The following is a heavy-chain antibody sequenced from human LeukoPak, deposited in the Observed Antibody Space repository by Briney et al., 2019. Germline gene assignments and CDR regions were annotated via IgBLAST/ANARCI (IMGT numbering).Heavy chain of an antibody. J-gene: IGHJ4*02. D-gene: IGHD3-10*01. Sequence: PSETLSLTCTVSGGSVSSGSYYWSWIRQPPGKGLEWIGYIYYSGSTNYNPSLKSRLTISVGTSKNQFSLKLSSVTAADTAVYYCARFRFGELSAFDYWGQGTLVTVSS. CDR3: ARFRFGELSAFDY. V-gene: IGHV4-61*01. CDR2: IYYSGST. CDR1: GGSVSSGSYY.